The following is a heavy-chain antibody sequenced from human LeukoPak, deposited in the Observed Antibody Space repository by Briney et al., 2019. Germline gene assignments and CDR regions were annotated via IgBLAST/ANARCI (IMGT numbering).Heavy chain of an antibody. V-gene: IGHV1-2*04. D-gene: IGHD3-10*01. J-gene: IGHJ4*02. Sequence: ASVKVSCKASGYTFTGYYMHWVRQAPGQGLEWMGWINPNSGGTNYAQKFQGWVTMTRDTFISTAYMELSRLRSDDTAVYYCARGRRELKYGPDYWGQGTLVTVSS. CDR2: INPNSGGT. CDR1: GYTFTGYY. CDR3: ARGRRELKYGPDY.